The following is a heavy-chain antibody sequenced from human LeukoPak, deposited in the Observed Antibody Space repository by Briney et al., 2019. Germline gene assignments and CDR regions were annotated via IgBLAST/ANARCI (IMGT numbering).Heavy chain of an antibody. J-gene: IGHJ4*02. Sequence: SETLSLTCTVSGGSISSSSYYRGWIRQPPGKGLEWIGSIYYSGSTYYNPSLKSRVTISVDTSKNQFSLKLSSVTAADTAVYYCASQLYDSSGYLDYWGQGTLVTVSS. CDR1: GGSISSSSYY. D-gene: IGHD3-22*01. CDR2: IYYSGST. CDR3: ASQLYDSSGYLDY. V-gene: IGHV4-39*01.